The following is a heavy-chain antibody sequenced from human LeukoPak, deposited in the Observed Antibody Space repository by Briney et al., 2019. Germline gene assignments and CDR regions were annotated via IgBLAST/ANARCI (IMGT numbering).Heavy chain of an antibody. D-gene: IGHD6-19*01. Sequence: QAGGSLRLSCAASGFTFSSYAMNWVRQTPGEGLEWVSGISGSGGNTYYTNSVTGRFTISRDNSKNTLYMQMNSLRAEDTAVYYCASAGYSSGINWWNWFDPWGQGTLVTVSS. CDR3: ASAGYSSGINWWNWFDP. CDR2: ISGSGGNT. V-gene: IGHV3-23*01. CDR1: GFTFSSYA. J-gene: IGHJ5*02.